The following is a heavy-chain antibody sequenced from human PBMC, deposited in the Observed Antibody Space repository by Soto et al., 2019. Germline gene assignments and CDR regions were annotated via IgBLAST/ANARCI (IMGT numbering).Heavy chain of an antibody. CDR3: ARDPSYSSSWLFDY. V-gene: IGHV1-3*01. CDR2: INAGNGNT. Sequence: ASVKVSCKASGYTFTSYAMHWVRQAPGQRLEWMGWINAGNGNTKYSQKFQGRVTITMDTSTSTAYMELSSLISEDTAVYYCARDPSYSSSWLFDYWGQGTLVTVSS. J-gene: IGHJ4*02. CDR1: GYTFTSYA. D-gene: IGHD6-13*01.